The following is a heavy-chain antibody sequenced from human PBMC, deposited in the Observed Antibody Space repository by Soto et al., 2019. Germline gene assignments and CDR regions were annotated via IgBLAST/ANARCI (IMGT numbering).Heavy chain of an antibody. D-gene: IGHD5-18*01. J-gene: IGHJ4*02. V-gene: IGHV3-15*01. CDR1: VVTGSNAW. CDR3: TTGGYSYGSYGY. CDR2: IKSKTDGGTT. Sequence: KAGGALRLAGAASVVTGSNAWMSWVRHAPGKGLEWVGRIKSKTDGGTTDYAAPVKGRFTISRDDSKNTLYLQMNSLKTEDTAVYYCTTGGYSYGSYGYWGQGTLVTVSS.